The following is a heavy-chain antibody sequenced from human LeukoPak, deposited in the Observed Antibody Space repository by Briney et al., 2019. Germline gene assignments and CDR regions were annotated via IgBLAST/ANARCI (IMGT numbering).Heavy chain of an antibody. J-gene: IGHJ4*02. CDR3: ASGGYCSGGSCYQTIDY. CDR1: GASISNYY. V-gene: IGHV4-4*07. D-gene: IGHD2-15*01. Sequence: SETLSLTCTVSGASISNYYWTWIRQPAGEGLEWIGRIYSSGNTNYNPSLKSRVTMSLDTSKNQFSLRLSSVTAADTAVYYCASGGYCSGGSCYQTIDYWGQGTLVTVSS. CDR2: IYSSGNT.